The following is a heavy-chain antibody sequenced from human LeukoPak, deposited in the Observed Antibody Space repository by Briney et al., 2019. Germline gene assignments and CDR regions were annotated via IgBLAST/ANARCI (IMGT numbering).Heavy chain of an antibody. Sequence: GGSLRLSCAASGFTFSNYWMAWVRQAPGKGLEWVSGISWNSGSIGYADSVKGRFTISRDNAKNSLYLQMNSLRAEDTALYYCAKIYYYDSSRFDYWGQGTLVTVSS. D-gene: IGHD3-22*01. V-gene: IGHV3-9*01. CDR2: ISWNSGSI. J-gene: IGHJ4*02. CDR3: AKIYYYDSSRFDY. CDR1: GFTFSNYW.